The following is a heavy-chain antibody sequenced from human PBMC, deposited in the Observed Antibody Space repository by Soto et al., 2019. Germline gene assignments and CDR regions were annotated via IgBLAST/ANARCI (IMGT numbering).Heavy chain of an antibody. V-gene: IGHV3-74*01. CDR3: ARPRPYCGGDCPDS. D-gene: IGHD2-21*02. CDR2: INSDGSST. Sequence: EVQLVESGGGLVQPAGSLRLSCAASGFTFSSYWMHWVRQAPGKGLVWVSRINSDGSSTSYADSVKGRFTISRDNAKNTLYLQMNSLRAEDTAVYYCARPRPYCGGDCPDSWGQGTLVTVSS. CDR1: GFTFSSYW. J-gene: IGHJ4*02.